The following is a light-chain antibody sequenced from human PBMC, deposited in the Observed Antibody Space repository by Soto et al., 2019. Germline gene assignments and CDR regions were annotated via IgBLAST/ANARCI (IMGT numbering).Light chain of an antibody. CDR2: GAS. CDR3: QQYGSSPWIT. J-gene: IGKJ5*01. Sequence: EIVLTQSPGTLSLSVGERATLSCRASQSVSSSYLAWYQQKPGQAPRLLIYGASSRATGIPDRFSGSGSGTDFTLTISRLEPEDFAVYYCQQYGSSPWITFGQGTRLEIK. CDR1: QSVSSSY. V-gene: IGKV3-20*01.